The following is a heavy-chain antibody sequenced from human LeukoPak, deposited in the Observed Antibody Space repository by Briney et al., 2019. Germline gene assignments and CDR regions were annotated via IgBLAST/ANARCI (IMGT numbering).Heavy chain of an antibody. CDR3: ARGGSGWSLDY. V-gene: IGHV3-66*01. D-gene: IGHD6-19*01. J-gene: IGHJ4*02. CDR2: FYGGGST. CDR1: GFTVSSTY. Sequence: GGSLRLSCAASGFTVSSTYMSWVRQAPGQGLEWVSVFYGGGSTKYADSVKGRFTISRDTSQNTLYLQMNSPRVEDTAVYYCARGGSGWSLDYWGQGTLVSVSS.